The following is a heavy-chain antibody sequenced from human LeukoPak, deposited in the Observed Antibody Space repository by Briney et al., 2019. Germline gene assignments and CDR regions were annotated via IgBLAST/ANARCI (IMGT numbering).Heavy chain of an antibody. CDR3: GEGGTLGY. D-gene: IGHD1-1*01. CDR2: IKKDGSEK. V-gene: IGHV3-7*05. Sequence: QPAGSLRLSCAASGFTFSNDWMTWVRQAQGKGLEWEANIKKDGSEKYYVDSVKSRFTISRDNAKNSLYLQMNSLRVEDTAVYYCGEGGTLGYWGQGTLVTVSS. J-gene: IGHJ4*02. CDR1: GFTFSNDW.